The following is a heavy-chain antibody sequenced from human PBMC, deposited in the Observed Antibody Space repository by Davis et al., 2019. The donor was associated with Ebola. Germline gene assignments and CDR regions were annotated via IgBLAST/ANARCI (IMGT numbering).Heavy chain of an antibody. D-gene: IGHD2-15*01. CDR2: IDWDDDK. J-gene: IGHJ6*02. CDR3: ARILYIGGSRSGGMDV. V-gene: IGHV2-70*11. Sequence: SGPTLVKPTQTLTLTCTFSGFSLSTSGMCVSWIRQPPGKALEWLARIDWDDDKYYSTSLKTRLTISKDTSKNQVVLTMTNMDPVDTATYYCARILYIGGSRSGGMDVWGQGTTVTVSS. CDR1: GFSLSTSGMC.